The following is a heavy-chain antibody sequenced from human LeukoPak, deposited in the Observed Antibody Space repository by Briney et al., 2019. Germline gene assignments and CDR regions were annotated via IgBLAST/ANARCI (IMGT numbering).Heavy chain of an antibody. J-gene: IGHJ4*02. D-gene: IGHD3-22*01. CDR1: GLTFSSYS. Sequence: GGSLRLSCAASGLTFSSYSMNWVRQAPGKGLEWVSSISGSSTYIYYADSAKGRFTISRDNAKNSLYLQMNSLRAEDTAVYYCAREWSEHYYYDSSGYFIWGQGTLVTVYS. V-gene: IGHV3-21*01. CDR3: AREWSEHYYYDSSGYFI. CDR2: ISGSSTYI.